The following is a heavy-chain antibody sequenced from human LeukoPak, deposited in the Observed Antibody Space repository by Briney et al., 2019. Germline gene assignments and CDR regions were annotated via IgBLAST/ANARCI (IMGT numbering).Heavy chain of an antibody. J-gene: IGHJ4*02. CDR1: GYTFTDYY. V-gene: IGHV1-2*02. CDR3: TRGGWLVK. Sequence: GASVKVSCKASGYTFTDYYMHWVRQAPGQGLERMGWINPNSGGTNYAQKFQGRVTMTNDTSISTAYMELSRLTSDDTAVYYCTRGGWLVKWGQGILVTVSS. CDR2: INPNSGGT. D-gene: IGHD6-19*01.